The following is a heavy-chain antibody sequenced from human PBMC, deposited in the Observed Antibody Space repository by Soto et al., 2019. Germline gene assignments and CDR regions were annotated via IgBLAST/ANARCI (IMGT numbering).Heavy chain of an antibody. V-gene: IGHV3-23*01. D-gene: IGHD6-13*01. CDR2: IIRSGGST. J-gene: IGHJ1*01. Sequence: GGSRRLSWAASGFRFSIYVMNWVRQAPGKGLEWVSLIIRSGGSTYYADSVKGRFTISRDNSKNTLYLQMNSLRADDTAVYYCAKAEGSRYATEFSQSWGKGTLVPVPS. CDR3: AKAEGSRYATEFSQS. CDR1: GFRFSIYV.